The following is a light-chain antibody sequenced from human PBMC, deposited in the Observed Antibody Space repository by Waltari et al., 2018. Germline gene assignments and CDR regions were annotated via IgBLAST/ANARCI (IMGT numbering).Light chain of an antibody. CDR1: SSDVGGYNY. V-gene: IGLV2-8*01. J-gene: IGLJ1*01. Sequence: QSALTQPPSASGSPGQSLTISCTGTSSDVGGYNYVSWFHHHPGKAPKLMIYEVTKRPSGVPDRFSGSKSGNTASLTVSGLQAEDEADYYCSSYAGSDTWRYVFGTGTKVTVL. CDR2: EVT. CDR3: SSYAGSDTWRYV.